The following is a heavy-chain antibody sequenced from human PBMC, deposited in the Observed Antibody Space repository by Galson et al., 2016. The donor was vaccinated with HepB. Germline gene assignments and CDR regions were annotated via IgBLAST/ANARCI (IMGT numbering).Heavy chain of an antibody. Sequence: LSLTCTVSGGSISIYSYHWAWMRQPPGKGLEWIASVHHTGSTPYNPSLKGRVTISVDTSKNEFSLKLSSVTAADTAVYYCARDGPEEVIRPPLGYWGQGTLVTVSS. D-gene: IGHD3-22*01. J-gene: IGHJ4*02. V-gene: IGHV4-39*07. CDR1: GGSISIYSYH. CDR3: ARDGPEEVIRPPLGY. CDR2: VHHTGST.